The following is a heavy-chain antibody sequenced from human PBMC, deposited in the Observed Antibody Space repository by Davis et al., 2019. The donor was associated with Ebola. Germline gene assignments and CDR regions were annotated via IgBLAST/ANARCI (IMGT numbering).Heavy chain of an antibody. Sequence: AASVKVSCKASGYPFTSYAISWVRQAPGQGLEWMGWISTYNGNTNYAQKFQGRVTMTTHTSTNTVYMDLRSLRSDDTAVYYCARDGSGYAEDYWGQGTLVTVSS. D-gene: IGHD5-12*01. V-gene: IGHV1-18*01. CDR3: ARDGSGYAEDY. J-gene: IGHJ4*02. CDR2: ISTYNGNT. CDR1: GYPFTSYA.